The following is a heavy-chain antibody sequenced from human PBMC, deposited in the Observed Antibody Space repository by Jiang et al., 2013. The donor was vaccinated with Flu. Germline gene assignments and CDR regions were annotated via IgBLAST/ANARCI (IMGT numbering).Heavy chain of an antibody. V-gene: IGHV1-3*01. Sequence: KYSQKFQGRVTITRDTSASTAYMELSSLRSEDTAVYYCAGEESGSYFNWFDPWGQGTLVTVSS. J-gene: IGHJ5*02. D-gene: IGHD3-10*01. CDR3: AGEESGSYFNWFDP.